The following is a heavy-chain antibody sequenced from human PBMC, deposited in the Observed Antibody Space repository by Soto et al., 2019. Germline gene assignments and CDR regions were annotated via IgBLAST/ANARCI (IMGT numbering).Heavy chain of an antibody. D-gene: IGHD2-2*01. CDR3: ARDLVVSIASPPYYYYGMDV. V-gene: IGHV1-3*01. J-gene: IGHJ6*02. Sequence: GASVKVSCKSSGYRFITYAMHWLRQAPGQRLEWMGWINAGNGNTKYSQKFQGRVTITRDTSANTAYMELSSLRSEDTAVYYCARDLVVSIASPPYYYYGMDVWGQGTTVTVSS. CDR1: GYRFITYA. CDR2: INAGNGNT.